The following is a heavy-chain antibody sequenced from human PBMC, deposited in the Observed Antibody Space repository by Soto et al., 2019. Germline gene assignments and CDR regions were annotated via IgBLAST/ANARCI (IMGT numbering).Heavy chain of an antibody. J-gene: IGHJ3*02. Sequence: SGPTLVNPTQTLTLTCTFSGFSLTTSRKRVSWIRQPPGKALEWLARIDWDDDKFYSTSLKTRLTISKDTSKNQVVLTMTNMDPVDTATYFCARSSYCRGATCDPHGAFDIWGQGTLVTFSS. D-gene: IGHD2-15*01. CDR2: IDWDDDK. CDR1: GFSLTTSRKR. V-gene: IGHV2-70*04. CDR3: ARSSYCRGATCDPHGAFDI.